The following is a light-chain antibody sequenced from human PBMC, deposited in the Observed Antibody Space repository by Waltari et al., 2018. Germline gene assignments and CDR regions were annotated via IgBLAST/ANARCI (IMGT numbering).Light chain of an antibody. J-gene: IGKJ1*01. Sequence: DIVMTQSPDSLAVSLGERATINCKSSQSVLFSSSNKNYLAWYQQKPGQPPKLFIYWSSTRESGVPDRFSGSGSGRDFTLTISSLQAEDVAVYYCQQYYSGRTFGQGTKVEIK. V-gene: IGKV4-1*01. CDR2: WSS. CDR1: QSVLFSSSNKNY. CDR3: QQYYSGRT.